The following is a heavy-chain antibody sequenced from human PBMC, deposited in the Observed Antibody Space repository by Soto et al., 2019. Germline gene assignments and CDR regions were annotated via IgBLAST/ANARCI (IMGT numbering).Heavy chain of an antibody. J-gene: IGHJ6*03. CDR1: GFTFSSYW. CDR3: ARAAGTNPFSHHYFMDV. V-gene: IGHV3-74*01. CDR2: INSDGSST. D-gene: IGHD1-7*01. Sequence: GGSLRLSCAASGFTFSSYWMHWVRQAPGKGLVWVSRINSDGSSTSYADSVKGRFTISRDNAKNTLYLQMNSLRAEDTAVYYCARAAGTNPFSHHYFMDVWGKGTTVTVSS.